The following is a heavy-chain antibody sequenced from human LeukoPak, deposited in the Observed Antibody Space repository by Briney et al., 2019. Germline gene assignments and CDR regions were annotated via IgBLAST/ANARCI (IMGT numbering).Heavy chain of an antibody. V-gene: IGHV3-21*04. CDR2: ISSGSSNI. Sequence: GGSLRLSCAASGFTFSSQSMKWVRQAPGKGLEWVSYISSGSSNIQYADSVKGRFTISRDNAKNSLYLQMNSLRAEDTAVYYCAVYSTSSGGLDPWGQGTLVTVSS. D-gene: IGHD6-6*01. CDR1: GFTFSSQS. J-gene: IGHJ5*02. CDR3: AVYSTSSGGLDP.